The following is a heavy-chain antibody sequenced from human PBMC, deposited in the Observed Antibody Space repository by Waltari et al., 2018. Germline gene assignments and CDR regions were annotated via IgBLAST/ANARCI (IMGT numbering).Heavy chain of an antibody. D-gene: IGHD3-16*01. J-gene: IGHJ3*02. CDR3: ARIDPLGAFDI. Sequence: QVTLKESGPAVVQPTQTLTLTCAFSRFSLLPTGNRAPWGRQPPGKAPEWLARIDWENDKCYSPSLETRLTISKDISKHEVVLTVTNMDPADTATYYCARIDPLGAFDIWGQGIMVTVSS. CDR1: RFSLLPTGNR. CDR2: IDWENDK. V-gene: IGHV2-70*04.